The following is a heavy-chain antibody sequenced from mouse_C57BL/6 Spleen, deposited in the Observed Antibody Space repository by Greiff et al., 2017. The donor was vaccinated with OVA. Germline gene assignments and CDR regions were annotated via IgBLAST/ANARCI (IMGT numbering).Heavy chain of an antibody. D-gene: IGHD3-2*02. Sequence: QVQLQQSGPELVKPGASVKISCKASGYAFSSSWMNWVKQRPGKGLEWIGRLYPGDGDTNYNGKFKGKATLTADKSSSTAYMQLSSLTSEDSAVYFCALTAHAIFDYWGQGTTLTVSS. V-gene: IGHV1-82*01. J-gene: IGHJ2*01. CDR2: LYPGDGDT. CDR1: GYAFSSSW. CDR3: ALTAHAIFDY.